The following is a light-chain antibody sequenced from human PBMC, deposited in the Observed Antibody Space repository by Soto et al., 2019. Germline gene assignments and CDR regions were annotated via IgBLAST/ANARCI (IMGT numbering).Light chain of an antibody. CDR3: SSYTSTNTPFV. CDR1: SSDVGGYNY. V-gene: IGLV2-14*01. J-gene: IGLJ1*01. CDR2: DVS. Sequence: QSVLTQPASVSGSAGQSITISCTGTSSDVGGYNYVSWYQQHRGKAPKLMIYDVSNRPSGVSSRFSGSKSGKTASLTISGLQAEDGADYYCSSYTSTNTPFVFGPGTQLTVL.